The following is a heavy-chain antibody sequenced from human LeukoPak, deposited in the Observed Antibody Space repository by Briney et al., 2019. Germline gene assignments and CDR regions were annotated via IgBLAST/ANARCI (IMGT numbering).Heavy chain of an antibody. CDR3: ARVEEGSSSSPWFDP. V-gene: IGHV4-34*01. Sequence: SETLSLTCGVYGGSFSGYYWNWIRQSPGKGLEWIGEINHSGSTNYNPSLKSRVTMSVDTSQKQFSLRLTSVTAADTAVYYCARVEEGSSSSPWFDPWGQGTLVTVSS. J-gene: IGHJ5*02. D-gene: IGHD6-6*01. CDR2: INHSGST. CDR1: GGSFSGYY.